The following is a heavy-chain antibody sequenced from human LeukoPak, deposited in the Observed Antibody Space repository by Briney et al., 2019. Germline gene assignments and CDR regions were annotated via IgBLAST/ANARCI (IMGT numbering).Heavy chain of an antibody. Sequence: GASVKVSCKASGYTFTSYGISWVRQAPGQGLEWMGWISAYNGNTNYAQKLQGRVTMTTDTSTSTAYMELRSLRSDDTAVYYCARALYYYDSSGYYLVLYYFDYWGQGTLVTVSS. D-gene: IGHD3-22*01. CDR2: ISAYNGNT. V-gene: IGHV1-18*01. CDR1: GYTFTSYG. J-gene: IGHJ4*02. CDR3: ARALYYYDSSGYYLVLYYFDY.